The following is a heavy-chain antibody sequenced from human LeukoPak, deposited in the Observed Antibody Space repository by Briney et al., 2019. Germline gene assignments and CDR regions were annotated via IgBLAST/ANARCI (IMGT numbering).Heavy chain of an antibody. CDR2: IYTSGST. V-gene: IGHV4-4*07. J-gene: IGHJ4*02. D-gene: IGHD3-22*01. CDR1: GGSISSYY. CDR3: ARGGSYYDSSGYYYFDY. Sequence: SETLSLTCTVSGGSISSYYWSWIRQPAGKGLGWIGRIYTSGSTNYNPSLKSRVTMSVDTSKNQFSLKLSSVTAADTAVYYCARGGSYYDSSGYYYFDYWGQGTLVTVSS.